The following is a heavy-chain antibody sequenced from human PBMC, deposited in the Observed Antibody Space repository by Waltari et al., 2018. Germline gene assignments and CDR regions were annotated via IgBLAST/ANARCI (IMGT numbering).Heavy chain of an antibody. CDR3: ARGAAVGGVYWYFDL. CDR1: GYNFTNYC. CDR2: IYPGDSDT. D-gene: IGHD2-8*02. V-gene: IGHV5-51*01. J-gene: IGHJ2*01. Sequence: EVQLVQSGAAVKKPGESLKISCKGSGYNFTNYCIGWVRQMPGKGLEWMGIIYPGDSDTRYSPSFQGQVTISADRSISTAYLQWSSLKASDTAMYFCARGAAVGGVYWYFDLWGRGTLVTVSS.